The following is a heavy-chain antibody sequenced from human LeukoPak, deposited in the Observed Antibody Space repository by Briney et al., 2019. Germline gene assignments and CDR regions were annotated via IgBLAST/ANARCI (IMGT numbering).Heavy chain of an antibody. CDR2: INAGNGNT. D-gene: IGHD2-2*02. CDR3: ALVVPAAISPPDV. Sequence: ASVKVSCKASGYTFTSYAMHWVRRAPGQRLEWMGWINAGNGNTKYSQKFQGRVTITRDTSASTAYMELSSLRSEDTAVYYCALVVPAAISPPDVWGQGTLVTVSS. CDR1: GYTFTSYA. J-gene: IGHJ4*02. V-gene: IGHV1-3*01.